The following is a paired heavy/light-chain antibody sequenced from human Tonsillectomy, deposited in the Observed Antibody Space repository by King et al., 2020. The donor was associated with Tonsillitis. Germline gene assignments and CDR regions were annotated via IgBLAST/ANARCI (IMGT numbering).Heavy chain of an antibody. V-gene: IGHV3-64*02. CDR3: ARGRRYFDL. J-gene: IGHJ2*01. CDR1: GFTFSSYA. Sequence: EVQLVESGEGLVQPGGSLRLSCAASGFTFSSYAMHWVRQAPGKGLEYVSGISSDGSSTFYADSVKGRVTISRDNSKNTLYLQMGSLRTEDMAVYYCARGRRYFDLWGRGTLVTVSS. CDR2: ISSDGSST.
Light chain of an antibody. J-gene: IGKJ4*01. CDR3: QQTYSTPLT. Sequence: DIQMTQSPSSLSASVGDRVTITCRASQSINSYLNWYQQIPGKAPKLLIYVASSLQSGVPTRFSGSGYATDFTLTISRLQPEDFATYYCQQTYSTPLTFGGGTKVEIK. CDR1: QSINSY. V-gene: IGKV1-39*01. CDR2: VAS.